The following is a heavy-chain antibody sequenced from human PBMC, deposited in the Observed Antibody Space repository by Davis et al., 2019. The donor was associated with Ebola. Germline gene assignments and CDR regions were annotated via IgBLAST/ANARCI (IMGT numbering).Heavy chain of an antibody. Sequence: GESLKISCAASGFTFSSYDMHWVRQATGKGLEWVSAIGTAGDTYYPGSVKGRFTISRENAKNSLYLQMNSLRAGDTAVYYCAREFGLEWLSGFDYWGQGTLVTVSS. D-gene: IGHD3-3*01. CDR2: IGTAGDT. V-gene: IGHV3-13*01. CDR3: AREFGLEWLSGFDY. CDR1: GFTFSSYD. J-gene: IGHJ4*02.